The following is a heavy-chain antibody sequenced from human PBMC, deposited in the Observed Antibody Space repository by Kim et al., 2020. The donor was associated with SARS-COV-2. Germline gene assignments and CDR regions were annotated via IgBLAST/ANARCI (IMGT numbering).Heavy chain of an antibody. D-gene: IGHD4-4*01. CDR1: GFSVTSNY. V-gene: IGHV3-53*01. Sequence: GGSLRLSCAASGFSVTSNYMSWVRQAPGKGLQWVSTIYSGDYTYYTDSVKGRFTISRIDYKNTVYLQMRNLRPEDSAVYYCATSNSFGHFRHWGQGTLVSVTS. CDR2: IYSGDYT. J-gene: IGHJ4*02. CDR3: ATSNSFGHFRH.